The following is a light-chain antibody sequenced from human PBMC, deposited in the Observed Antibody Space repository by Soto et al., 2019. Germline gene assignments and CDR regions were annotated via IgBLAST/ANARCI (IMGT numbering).Light chain of an antibody. CDR1: QSVLYSSNDRSY. J-gene: IGKJ1*01. Sequence: EILITQSPDSLAVSLGERATIKCKPSQSVLYSSNDRSYLAWFQQKPGQPPKALIYWASSRESGVPDRFSGSGSGTDFTLSISSLQAEDGAVXFCQQYFTTPWTFGQGTKVDIK. CDR3: QQYFTTPWT. V-gene: IGKV4-1*01. CDR2: WAS.